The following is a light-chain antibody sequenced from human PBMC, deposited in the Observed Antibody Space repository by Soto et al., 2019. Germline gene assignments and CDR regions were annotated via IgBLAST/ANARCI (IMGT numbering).Light chain of an antibody. CDR1: QSVSSN. V-gene: IGKV3-15*01. CDR3: QQYNNWWT. CDR2: GAS. Sequence: EIVMTQSPATLPVSPGERATLSCRASQSVSSNLAWYQQKPGQAPRLLIYGASTRATGIPARFSGSGSGTAFTLTISSLQSEDFAVCSCQQYNNWWTFGQGTKVEIK. J-gene: IGKJ1*01.